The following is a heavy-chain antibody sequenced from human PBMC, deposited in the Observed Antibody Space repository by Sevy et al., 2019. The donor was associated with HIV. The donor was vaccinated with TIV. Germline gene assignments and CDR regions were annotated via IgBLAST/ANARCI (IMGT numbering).Heavy chain of an antibody. J-gene: IGHJ5*02. D-gene: IGHD3-9*01. V-gene: IGHV3-21*01. CDR1: GFTFSSYS. CDR2: ISSSSSYI. Sequence: GGSLRLSCAASGFTFSSYSMNWVRQAPGKGLEWVSSISSSSSYIYYADSVKGRFTISRDNAKNSLYLQMNSLRAEDTAVHYCARDGHYYDILTGYWRNWFDPWGQGTLVTVSS. CDR3: ARDGHYYDILTGYWRNWFDP.